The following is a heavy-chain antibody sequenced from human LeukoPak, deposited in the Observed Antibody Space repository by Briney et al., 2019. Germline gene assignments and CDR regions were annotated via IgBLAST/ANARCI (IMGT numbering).Heavy chain of an antibody. V-gene: IGHV3-20*04. J-gene: IGHJ6*03. Sequence: PWGSLRLSCAASGFTFDDYGMSWVRQAPGKGLEWVSGINWNGGSTGYADSVKGRFTISRGNAKNSLYLQMNSLRAEDTALYYCARVTTGDYYYYYMDVWGKGTTVTVSS. CDR2: INWNGGST. D-gene: IGHD4-11*01. CDR3: ARVTTGDYYYYYMDV. CDR1: GFTFDDYG.